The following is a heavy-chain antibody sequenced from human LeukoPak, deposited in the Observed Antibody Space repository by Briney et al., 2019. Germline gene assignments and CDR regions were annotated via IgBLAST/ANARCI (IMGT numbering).Heavy chain of an antibody. J-gene: IGHJ6*02. V-gene: IGHV3-7*01. CDR2: IKKDGSEI. D-gene: IGHD2-2*01. CDR3: ARDCSSTSCYDVYYYYYGMDV. CDR1: GLTFSSDW. Sequence: GGSLRLSCAASGLTFSSDWMSGGRRGPGKGLGWVANIKKDGSEIYYEDSAKGRFTISRDNAYNSLYLQMNSLRAEDTAVYYCARDCSSTSCYDVYYYYYGMDVWGQGTTATVSS.